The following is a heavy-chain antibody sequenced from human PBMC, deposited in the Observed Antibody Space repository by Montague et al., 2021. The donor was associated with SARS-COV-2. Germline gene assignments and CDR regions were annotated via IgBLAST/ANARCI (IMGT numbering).Heavy chain of an antibody. CDR2: IYASGST. V-gene: IGHV4-61*02. CDR3: ARHALGYFDWLNEGYFDY. Sequence: TLSLTCTVSGGYISSGSYYWSWIRQPAGRGMEWIGRIYASGSTKYNPSLKSRVTISVDTSKNQFSLKVSSVTAADTAVYYCARHALGYFDWLNEGYFDYWGQGTLVTVSS. CDR1: GGYISSGSYY. J-gene: IGHJ4*02. D-gene: IGHD3-9*01.